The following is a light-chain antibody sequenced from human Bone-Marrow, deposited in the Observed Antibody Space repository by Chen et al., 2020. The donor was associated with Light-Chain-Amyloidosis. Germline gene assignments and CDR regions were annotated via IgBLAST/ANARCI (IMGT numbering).Light chain of an antibody. CDR1: NIGSTS. Sequence: SYVLTQPSSVSVAPGQTATIACGGKNIGSTSVHWYQQTPGQAPLLVVYDDSDRPSGIPERLSGSNSGNTATRTISRVAAGDEADYYCQVWARSSDRPVFGGGTKLTVL. J-gene: IGLJ3*02. CDR2: DDS. CDR3: QVWARSSDRPV. V-gene: IGLV3-21*02.